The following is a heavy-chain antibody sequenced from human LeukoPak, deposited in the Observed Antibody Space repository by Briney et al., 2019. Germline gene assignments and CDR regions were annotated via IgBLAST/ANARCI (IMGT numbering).Heavy chain of an antibody. CDR1: GGSISSHY. D-gene: IGHD3-22*01. J-gene: IGHJ6*03. V-gene: IGHV4-59*08. Sequence: PSETLSLTCTVSGGSISSHYWSWIRQPPGKGLEWIGYIYYSGSTKNNPSLKSRVTISVDTSTNQFSLWLTSVSAADTAVYYCARVFYYDSSGYPGDYYYYYMDVWGKGTSVTISS. CDR3: ARVFYYDSSGYPGDYYYYYMDV. CDR2: IYYSGST.